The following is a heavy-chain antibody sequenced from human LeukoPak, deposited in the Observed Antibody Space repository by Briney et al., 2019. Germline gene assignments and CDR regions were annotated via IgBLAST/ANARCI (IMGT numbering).Heavy chain of an antibody. D-gene: IGHD6-19*01. CDR2: IIPIFGTA. Sequence: ASVKVSCKASGGTFSSYAISWVRQAPGQGLEWMGRIIPIFGTANYAQKFQGRVTITTDESTSTAYMELSSLRSEDTAVYYCARRRESSGLIFDYWGQGTLATVSS. CDR1: GGTFSSYA. V-gene: IGHV1-69*05. J-gene: IGHJ4*02. CDR3: ARRRESSGLIFDY.